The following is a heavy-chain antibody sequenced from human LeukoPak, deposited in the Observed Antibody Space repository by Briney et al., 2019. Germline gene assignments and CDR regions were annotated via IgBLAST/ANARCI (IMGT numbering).Heavy chain of an antibody. J-gene: IGHJ4*02. CDR3: ARDVDWILFDY. V-gene: IGHV3-74*01. CDR2: VNREGTTS. D-gene: IGHD3-9*01. CDR1: GFTFSTYW. Sequence: GGSLRLSCAASGFTFSTYWMHWVRQVPGKGLVWVSRVNREGTTSAYADSVKGRFTVSRDNDKNTLYLQMNSLRVEDTAVYYCARDVDWILFDYWGQGTLVTVSS.